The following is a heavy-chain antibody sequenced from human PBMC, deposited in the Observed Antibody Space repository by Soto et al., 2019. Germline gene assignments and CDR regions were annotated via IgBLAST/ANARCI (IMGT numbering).Heavy chain of an antibody. CDR1: GYSFTSYW. V-gene: IGHV5-51*01. D-gene: IGHD6-6*01. CDR3: ARPHSSSSFDFDY. J-gene: IGHJ4*02. Sequence: PXESLKISFKGSGYSFTSYWIGWVRQMPGKGLEWMGIIYPGDSDTRYSPSFQGQVTISADKSISTAYLQWSSLKASDTAMYYCARPHSSSSFDFDYWGQGTLVTVSS. CDR2: IYPGDSDT.